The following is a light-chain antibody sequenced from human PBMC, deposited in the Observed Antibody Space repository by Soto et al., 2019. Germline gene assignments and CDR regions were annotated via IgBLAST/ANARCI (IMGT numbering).Light chain of an antibody. V-gene: IGLV2-11*01. CDR1: SSDVGGYNF. Sequence: QSALTQPRSVSGSPRQSVTSSCTGTSSDVGGYNFVSWYQQHPGKAPKLMIYDVSKRPSGVPDRFSGSKSGNTASLTISGLQAEDEADYYCCSYAGSYTWVFGTGTKLTVL. CDR3: CSYAGSYTWV. J-gene: IGLJ1*01. CDR2: DVS.